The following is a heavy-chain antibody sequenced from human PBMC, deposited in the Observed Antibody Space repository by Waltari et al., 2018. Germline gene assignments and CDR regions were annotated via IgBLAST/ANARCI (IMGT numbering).Heavy chain of an antibody. Sequence: EVQLVESGGGLVQPGGSLRLSGAVYGFTFGTYPMTWVRQAPGKGLEWVANIKQDGTEKYYVDSVKGRFSISRDNGKNLLYLHMNSLRADDTAVYYCARDEMHRTTWYHFWGQGTQVTVSS. CDR2: IKQDGTEK. V-gene: IGHV3-7*04. J-gene: IGHJ4*02. D-gene: IGHD6-13*01. CDR3: ARDEMHRTTWYHF. CDR1: GFTFGTYP.